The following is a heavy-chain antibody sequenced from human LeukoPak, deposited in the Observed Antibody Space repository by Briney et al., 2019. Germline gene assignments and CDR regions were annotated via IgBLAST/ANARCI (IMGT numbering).Heavy chain of an antibody. CDR2: IIPIFGTA. J-gene: IGHJ4*02. Sequence: SVKVSCKASGGTFSSYAISWVRQAPGQGLEWMGGIIPIFGTANYAQKFQGRVTITADESTSTAYMELSSLRSEDTAVYYCTTEWIWDPVGVVADTPFDNWGQGTQVTVSS. CDR3: TTEWIWDPVGVVADTPFDN. D-gene: IGHD2-15*01. CDR1: GGTFSSYA. V-gene: IGHV1-69*13.